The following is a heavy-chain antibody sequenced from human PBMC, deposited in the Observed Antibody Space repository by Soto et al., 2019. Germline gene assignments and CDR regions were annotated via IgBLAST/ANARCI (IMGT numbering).Heavy chain of an antibody. CDR2: LYYGRSA. J-gene: IGHJ4*02. V-gene: IGHV4-59*01. CDR3: ALRSRAVVPEY. D-gene: IGHD3-22*01. CDR1: GASISSYY. Sequence: QVQLQESGPGLVKPSETLSLTCAVSGASISSYYCMWIRQPPGKGLESIGYLYYGRSANYNPSLKSRVTLSVDTSTNQCSLTLSSMTAADTAVYYCALRSRAVVPEYWGQGTLGTVSS.